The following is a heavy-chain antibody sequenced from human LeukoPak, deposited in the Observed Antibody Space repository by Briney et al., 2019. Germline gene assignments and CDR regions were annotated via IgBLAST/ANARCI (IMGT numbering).Heavy chain of an antibody. CDR2: ISYDGSNK. CDR3: AKEYSGYDFDY. Sequence: PGMSLRLSCTASGLTFSAYGMHWVRQAPGKGLEWVAVISYDGSNKYYADSVKGRFTISRDNSKNTLYLQMNSLRAEDTAVYYCAKEYSGYDFDYWGQGTLVTVSS. CDR1: GLTFSAYG. J-gene: IGHJ4*02. V-gene: IGHV3-30*18. D-gene: IGHD5-12*01.